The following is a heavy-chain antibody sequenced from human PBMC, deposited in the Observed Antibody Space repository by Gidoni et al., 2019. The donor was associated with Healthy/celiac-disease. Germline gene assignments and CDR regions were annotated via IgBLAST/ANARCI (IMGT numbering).Heavy chain of an antibody. CDR1: GGSISSGSYY. CDR2: IYTSGST. D-gene: IGHD5-18*01. CDR3: ARDRRMGYGFDY. V-gene: IGHV4-61*02. Sequence: QVQLQESGPGLVKPSQTLSLTCTVSGGSISSGSYYWSWIRQPAGKGLEWIGRIYTSGSTNYNPSLKSRVTISVDTSKNQFSLKLSSVTAADTAVYYCARDRRMGYGFDYWGQGTLVTVSS. J-gene: IGHJ4*02.